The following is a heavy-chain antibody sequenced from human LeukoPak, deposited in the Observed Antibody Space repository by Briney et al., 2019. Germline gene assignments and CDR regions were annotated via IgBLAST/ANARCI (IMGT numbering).Heavy chain of an antibody. V-gene: IGHV3-23*01. CDR2: ISGSGGST. J-gene: IGHJ4*02. CDR3: ANDGSGSFDY. Sequence: PRGSLRLSCAASALTFSRYAMSWVRQAPGKGLEWVSAISGSGGSTYYADSVKGRFTISRDNSKNTLYLQMNSLRAEDTAVYYCANDGSGSFDYWGQGTLVTVSS. CDR1: ALTFSRYA. D-gene: IGHD3-10*01.